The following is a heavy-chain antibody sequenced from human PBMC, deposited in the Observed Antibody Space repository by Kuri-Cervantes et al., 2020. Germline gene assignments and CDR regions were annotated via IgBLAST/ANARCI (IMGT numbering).Heavy chain of an antibody. CDR2: ISWNSGSI. CDR1: GFTFDDYA. J-gene: IGHJ4*02. D-gene: IGHD1-1*01. V-gene: IGHV3-9*01. Sequence: GGSLRLSCAASGFTFDDYAMHWVRQAPGKGLEWVSGISWNSGSIGYADSVKGRFTISRDNSKSTLYLQMNSLRAEDTAVYYCARDLRYHFDYWGQGTLVTVSS. CDR3: ARDLRYHFDY.